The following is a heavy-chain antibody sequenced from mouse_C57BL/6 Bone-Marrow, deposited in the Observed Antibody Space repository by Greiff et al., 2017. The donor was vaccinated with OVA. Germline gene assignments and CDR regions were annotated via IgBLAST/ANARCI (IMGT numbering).Heavy chain of an antibody. J-gene: IGHJ1*03. CDR1: GFTFSDYG. Sequence: VQLKESGGGLVQPGGSLKLSCAASGFTFSDYGMAWVRQAPRKGPEWVAFISNLAYSIYYADTVTGRFTISRENAKNTLYLEMSSLRSEDTAMYYCARQGGPGWYFDVWGTGTTVTVSS. CDR3: ARQGGPGWYFDV. CDR2: ISNLAYSI. V-gene: IGHV5-15*01. D-gene: IGHD3-3*01.